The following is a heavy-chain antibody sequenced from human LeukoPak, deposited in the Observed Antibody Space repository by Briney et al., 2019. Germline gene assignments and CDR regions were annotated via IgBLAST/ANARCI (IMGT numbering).Heavy chain of an antibody. V-gene: IGHV1-2*02. CDR3: ARVTGYSYGSAAYAFDI. CDR2: INPNSGGT. J-gene: IGHJ3*02. CDR1: GYTFTSYY. Sequence: GASVKVSCKASGYTFTSYYMHWVRQAPGQGLEWMGWINPNSGGTNYAQKFQGRVTMTRDTSISTAYMELSRLRSDDTAVYYCARVTGYSYGSAAYAFDIWGQGTMVTVSS. D-gene: IGHD5-18*01.